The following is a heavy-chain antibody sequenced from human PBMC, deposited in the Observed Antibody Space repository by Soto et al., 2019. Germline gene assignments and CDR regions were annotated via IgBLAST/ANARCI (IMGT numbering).Heavy chain of an antibody. Sequence: QVQLVQSGAEVKKPGASVKVSCKVSGYTLNEVAMHWGRKAPGKGLEWLGGFDPYDAETIYAQHFQGKVNMTEDTSTDTVYMELSSLRSEDTALYFCTTYHGDYNFDHWGQGTLVTVSS. CDR2: FDPYDAET. CDR1: GYTLNEVA. V-gene: IGHV1-24*01. CDR3: TTYHGDYNFDH. J-gene: IGHJ5*02. D-gene: IGHD4-17*01.